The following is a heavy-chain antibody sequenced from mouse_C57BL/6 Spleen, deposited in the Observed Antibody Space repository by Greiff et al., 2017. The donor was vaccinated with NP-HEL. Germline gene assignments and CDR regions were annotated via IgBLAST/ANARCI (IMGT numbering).Heavy chain of an antibody. V-gene: IGHV1-69*01. CDR1: GYTFTSYW. J-gene: IGHJ4*01. CDR3: ARRGLSSRAMDY. CDR2: IDPSDSYT. D-gene: IGHD1-3*01. Sequence: VQLQQSGAELVMPGASVKLSCKASGYTFTSYWMHWVKQRPGQGLEWIGEIDPSDSYTNYNQKFKGKSTLTVDKSSSTAYMQLSSLTSEDSAVYYCARRGLSSRAMDYWGQGTSVTVSS.